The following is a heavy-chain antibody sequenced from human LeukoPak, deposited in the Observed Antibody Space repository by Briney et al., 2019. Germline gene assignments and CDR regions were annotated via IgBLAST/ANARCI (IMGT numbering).Heavy chain of an antibody. Sequence: GGSLRLSCAASGFTFSSYRMNWVRQAPGKGLEWVSSISSSSYIYYADSVKGRFTISRDNSKNTLSLQMNSLRADDTAVYYCAMATLTTVTPIDYWGQGTLVTVSS. D-gene: IGHD4-17*01. CDR3: AMATLTTVTPIDY. J-gene: IGHJ4*02. CDR1: GFTFSSYR. V-gene: IGHV3-21*01. CDR2: ISSSSYI.